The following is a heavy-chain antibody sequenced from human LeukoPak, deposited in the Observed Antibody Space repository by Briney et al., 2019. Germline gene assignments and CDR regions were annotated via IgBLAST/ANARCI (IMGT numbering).Heavy chain of an antibody. CDR1: GGSISSGGYY. CDR3: ASPRPSRYDILTGYSNDAFDI. V-gene: IGHV4-31*03. D-gene: IGHD3-9*01. CDR2: IYYSGST. Sequence: SETLSLTCTVSGGSISSGGYYWSWIRRHPGKGLEWIGYIYYSGSTYYNPSLKSRVTISVDTSKNQFSLKLSSVTAADTAVYYCASPRPSRYDILTGYSNDAFDIWGQGTMVTVSS. J-gene: IGHJ3*02.